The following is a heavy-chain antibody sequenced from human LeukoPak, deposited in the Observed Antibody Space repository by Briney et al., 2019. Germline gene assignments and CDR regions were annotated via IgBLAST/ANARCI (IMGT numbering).Heavy chain of an antibody. CDR2: ISGSGGST. CDR3: ALRIAVAGFDY. CDR1: GVTFSSYA. V-gene: IGHV3-23*01. D-gene: IGHD6-19*01. J-gene: IGHJ4*02. Sequence: PGGSLRPSCAAAGVTFSSYAMSWVRQAPGKGLEWVSAISGSGGSTYYADSVKGRFTISRDNSKNTLYLQMNSLRAEDTAVYYCALRIAVAGFDYWGQGTLVTVSS.